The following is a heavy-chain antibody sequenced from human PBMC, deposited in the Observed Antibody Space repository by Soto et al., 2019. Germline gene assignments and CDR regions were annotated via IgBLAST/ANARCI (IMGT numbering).Heavy chain of an antibody. CDR3: ARLTEEYCSGGSCYYYYGMDV. CDR2: IYPGDSDT. V-gene: IGHV5-51*01. Sequence: GESLKISCKGSGYSFTSYWIGWVRQMPGKGLEWMGIIYPGDSDTRYSPSFQGQVTISADKSISTAYLQWSSLKASDTAMYYCARLTEEYCSGGSCYYYYGMDVWGQGTTVTVSS. CDR1: GYSFTSYW. D-gene: IGHD2-15*01. J-gene: IGHJ6*02.